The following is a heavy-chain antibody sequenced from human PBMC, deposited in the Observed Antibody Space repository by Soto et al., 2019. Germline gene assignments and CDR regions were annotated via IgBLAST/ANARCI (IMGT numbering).Heavy chain of an antibody. Sequence: SETLSLTCTVSGYSISSGYYWGWIRQPPGKGLEWIGSIYHSGSTYYNPSLKSRVTISVDTSKNQFSLKLSSVTAADTAVYYCARETYFDFWSGYPIYWYFDLWGRGTLVTVSS. D-gene: IGHD3-3*01. CDR1: GYSISSGYY. CDR3: ARETYFDFWSGYPIYWYFDL. CDR2: IYHSGST. J-gene: IGHJ2*01. V-gene: IGHV4-38-2*02.